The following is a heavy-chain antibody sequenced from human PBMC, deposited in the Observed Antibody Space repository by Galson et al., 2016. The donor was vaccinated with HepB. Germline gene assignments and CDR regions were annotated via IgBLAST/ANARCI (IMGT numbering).Heavy chain of an antibody. CDR1: GFYFSDYS. CDR2: LSANSDST. V-gene: IGHV3-48*02. D-gene: IGHD3-10*01. Sequence: SLRLSCAASGFYFSDYSMNWVRQAPGKGLERLSYLSANSDSTYYADSVKGRFTISRANAKNPLYLQMNSLREEETAVYYCASERGETVAQGAIRVHRIHYFYGIDVWGQGTTVTASS. CDR3: ASERGETVAQGAIRVHRIHYFYGIDV. J-gene: IGHJ6*02.